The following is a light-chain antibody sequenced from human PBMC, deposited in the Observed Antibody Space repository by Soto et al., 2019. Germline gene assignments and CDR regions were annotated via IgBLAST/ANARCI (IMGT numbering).Light chain of an antibody. CDR3: QKYNSAPYT. CDR1: QGISNY. Sequence: DIQMTQSPSSLSASVGDRVTITCRASQGISNYLAWYQQKPGKVPKLLIYASTLQSGVPSRFSGSGSGTDFTLTISSLQPEDVATYYCQKYNSAPYTFGQGTKLEIK. CDR2: AS. V-gene: IGKV1-27*01. J-gene: IGKJ2*01.